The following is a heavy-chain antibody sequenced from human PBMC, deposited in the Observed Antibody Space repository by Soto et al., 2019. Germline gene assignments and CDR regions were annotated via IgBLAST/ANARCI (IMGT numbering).Heavy chain of an antibody. J-gene: IGHJ4*02. CDR1: GGSFSGYY. CDR2: MFYSGST. Sequence: SETLSLTCAVYGGSFSGYYWNWIRQPPGKGLEWIGHMFYSGSTNHNPSLKSRVTMSVDTSKNQFSLKLTSVTAADTAVYYCGRLDIWGQGTLVTVSS. D-gene: IGHD3-9*01. CDR3: GRLDI. V-gene: IGHV4-59*08.